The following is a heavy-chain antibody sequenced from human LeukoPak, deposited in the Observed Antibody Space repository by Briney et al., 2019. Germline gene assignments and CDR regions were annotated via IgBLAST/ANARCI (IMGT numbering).Heavy chain of an antibody. J-gene: IGHJ5*02. Sequence: SETPSLTCTVSGGSISSGGYYWSWIRQHPGKGLEWIGYIYYSGSTYYNPSLKSRVTISVDTSKNQFSLKLSSVTAADTAVYYCARDLGYCSSTSCYVPSRGRFDPWGQGTLVTVSS. CDR3: ARDLGYCSSTSCYVPSRGRFDP. CDR2: IYYSGST. CDR1: GGSISSGGYY. D-gene: IGHD2-2*01. V-gene: IGHV4-31*03.